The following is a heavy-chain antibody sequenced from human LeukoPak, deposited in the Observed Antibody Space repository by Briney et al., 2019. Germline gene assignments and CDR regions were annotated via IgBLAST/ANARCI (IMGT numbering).Heavy chain of an antibody. CDR3: ARDRYYSSSSLDY. CDR2: INPNSGGT. CDR1: GYTFTGYY. V-gene: IGHV1-2*02. D-gene: IGHD6-6*01. J-gene: IGHJ4*02. Sequence: ASVKVSCKASGYTFTGYYMHWVRQAPGQGLEWMGWINPNSGGTNYAQKFQGRVTMTRDTSISIAYMELSRLKSDDTAVYYCARDRYYSSSSLDYWGQGTLATVSS.